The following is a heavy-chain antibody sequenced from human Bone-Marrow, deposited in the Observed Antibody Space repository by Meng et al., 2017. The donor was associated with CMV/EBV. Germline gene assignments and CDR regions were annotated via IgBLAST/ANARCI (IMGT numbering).Heavy chain of an antibody. V-gene: IGHV1-2*02. D-gene: IGHD6-6*01. J-gene: IGHJ4*02. CDR3: ARDLGPWSSSSLLGDY. CDR2: INPDSGDT. Sequence: ASVKVSCKDSAYRFTGYYLHWVRQAPGQGLEWMGWINPDSGDTNYAQKFQGRVTGTRDTSISTAYMELTRLTSDDTAVYYCARDLGPWSSSSLLGDYWGQGTLVTVSS. CDR1: AYRFTGYY.